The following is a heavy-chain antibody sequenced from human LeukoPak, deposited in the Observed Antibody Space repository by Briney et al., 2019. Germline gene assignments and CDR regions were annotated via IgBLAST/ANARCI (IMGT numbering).Heavy chain of an antibody. Sequence: PGGSLRLSCAASGFTFSSYGMHWVREAPGKGLEWVALISFDGSNQYYADSVKGRFTISRDNSKKTLYLQMNSLRAEDTAVYYCAKPPEVGATVGYFDYWGQGTLVTVCS. D-gene: IGHD1-26*01. CDR3: AKPPEVGATVGYFDY. CDR2: ISFDGSNQ. J-gene: IGHJ4*02. V-gene: IGHV3-30*18. CDR1: GFTFSSYG.